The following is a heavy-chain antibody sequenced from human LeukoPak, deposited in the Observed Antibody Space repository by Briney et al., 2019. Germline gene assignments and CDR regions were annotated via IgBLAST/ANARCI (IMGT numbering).Heavy chain of an antibody. Sequence: QSGGSLRLSCAGSGFTFSGYGMHWVRQAPGKGLEWVAVVSSDGDKKNYADSVKGRFDISRDNSKNTLSLQMNNVRPEDTALYYCAKEGLYTTDWYGNWFDSWGQGTLVTVSS. V-gene: IGHV3-30*18. CDR2: VSSDGDKK. D-gene: IGHD2-2*02. CDR1: GFTFSGYG. CDR3: AKEGLYTTDWYGNWFDS. J-gene: IGHJ5*01.